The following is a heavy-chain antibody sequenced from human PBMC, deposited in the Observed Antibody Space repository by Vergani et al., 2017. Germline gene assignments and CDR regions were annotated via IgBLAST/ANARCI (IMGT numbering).Heavy chain of an antibody. D-gene: IGHD3-9*01. V-gene: IGHV4-4*07. CDR1: GFTFSSYA. J-gene: IGHJ4*02. Sequence: VQLVESGGGLVQPGGSLRLSCAASGFTFSSYAMSWIRQPAGKGLEWIGRIYTSGSTNYNPSRKSRVTMSVDTSKNQFSLKLSSVTAADTAVYYCARDRYDILTYEYYFDYWGQGTLVTVSS. CDR3: ARDRYDILTYEYYFDY. CDR2: IYTSGST.